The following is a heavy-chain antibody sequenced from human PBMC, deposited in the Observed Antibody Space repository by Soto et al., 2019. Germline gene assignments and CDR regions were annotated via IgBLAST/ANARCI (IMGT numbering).Heavy chain of an antibody. CDR1: GDPVSSGSYY. Sequence: PSETLSLTCSVSGDPVSSGSYYWTWVRQHPVKGLEWIGYIYHTGSTYYNPSLQSRLIMSIDTSKNQFSLHLYSVTAADTAVYFCATKRGTTSYIDFWDQGSLGTVSS. CDR3: ATKRGTTSYIDF. D-gene: IGHD1-1*01. J-gene: IGHJ4*03. CDR2: IYHTGST. V-gene: IGHV4-31*03.